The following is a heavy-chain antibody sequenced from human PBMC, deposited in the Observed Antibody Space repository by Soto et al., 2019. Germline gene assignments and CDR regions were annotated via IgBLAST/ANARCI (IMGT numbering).Heavy chain of an antibody. CDR2: IDGSGGNR. CDR3: ARVASDYINSVDN. CDR1: GFTFNANA. J-gene: IGHJ4*02. V-gene: IGHV3-23*01. Sequence: EVQLLESGGSLVQPGGSLRLSCAASGFTFNANAMTWVRQAPGKGLEWVSAIDGSGGNRYYADSVRGRFTISRDNSKDTVDLQMNSVRVEDTAVYYCARVASDYINSVDNWGQGILVTVSS. D-gene: IGHD4-4*01.